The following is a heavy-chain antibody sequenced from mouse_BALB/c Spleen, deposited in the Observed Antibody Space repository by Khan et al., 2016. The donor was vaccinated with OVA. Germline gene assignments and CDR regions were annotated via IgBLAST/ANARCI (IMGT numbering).Heavy chain of an antibody. D-gene: IGHD2-14*01. CDR2: MISSGYT. Sequence: EVQLPASGPSLVQPSQTLSLTCSVTGDSISSGYWSWIRKFPGNKLEYMGYMISSGYTYYNPSLKSRISITRHTSKNQYYLQLNSVTTEDTATYSCARSTYRYAFAYWGQGTLVTVSA. J-gene: IGHJ3*01. V-gene: IGHV3-8*02. CDR1: GDSISSGY. CDR3: ARSTYRYAFAY.